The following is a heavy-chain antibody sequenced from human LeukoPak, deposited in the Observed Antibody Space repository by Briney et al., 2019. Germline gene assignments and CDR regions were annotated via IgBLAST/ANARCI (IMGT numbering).Heavy chain of an antibody. CDR3: ARDPADDYYGSGSTGDY. V-gene: IGHV1-69*06. D-gene: IGHD3-10*01. CDR2: IIPIFGTA. CDR1: GGTFSSHA. J-gene: IGHJ4*02. Sequence: SVKVSCKASGGTFSSHAISWVRQAPGQGLEWMGGIIPIFGTANYAQKFQGRVTITADKSTSTAYMELSSLRSEDTAVYYCARDPADDYYGSGSTGDYWGQGTLVTVSS.